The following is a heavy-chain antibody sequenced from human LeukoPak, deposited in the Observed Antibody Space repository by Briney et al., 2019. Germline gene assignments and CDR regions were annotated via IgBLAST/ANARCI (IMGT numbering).Heavy chain of an antibody. D-gene: IGHD3-10*01. Sequence: GGSLRLSCSASGFTFSSFAMHWVRQAPGKGLEYVAAISRNGGSTYYADSVKGRFTISRDNAKNSLYLQMNSLRAEDTAVYYCARTYYYGSGSNDYWGQGTLVTVSS. CDR3: ARTYYYGSGSNDY. CDR1: GFTFSSFA. CDR2: ISRNGGST. J-gene: IGHJ4*02. V-gene: IGHV3-64*04.